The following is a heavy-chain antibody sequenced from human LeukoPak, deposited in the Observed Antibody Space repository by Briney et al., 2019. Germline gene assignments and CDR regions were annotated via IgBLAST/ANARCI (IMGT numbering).Heavy chain of an antibody. CDR1: GFTFNTYA. D-gene: IGHD3-10*01. Sequence: PGGSLRLSCVASGFTFNTYALSWVRQAPGKGLEWVSTITNTGSTTYYADSVRGRFTISRDNSRNTLYLQMNSLRAEDTAVYYCAKDGFGSGNYYFYLSWGQGTLVTVSS. CDR3: AKDGFGSGNYYFYLS. CDR2: ITNTGSTT. J-gene: IGHJ4*02. V-gene: IGHV3-23*05.